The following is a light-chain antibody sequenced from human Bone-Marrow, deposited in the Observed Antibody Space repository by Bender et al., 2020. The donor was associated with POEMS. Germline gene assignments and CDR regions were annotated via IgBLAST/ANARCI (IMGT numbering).Light chain of an antibody. V-gene: IGLV2-8*01. Sequence: QSALTQPASVSGSPGQSITISCTGTSSDVGGYDYVSWYQQLPGKAPKLMIYEVTKRPSGVPDRFSGSKSGNTATLTVAGLQAEDEADYYCSSYAGNNNVVFGGGTKLTVL. J-gene: IGLJ2*01. CDR2: EVT. CDR1: SSDVGGYDY. CDR3: SSYAGNNNVV.